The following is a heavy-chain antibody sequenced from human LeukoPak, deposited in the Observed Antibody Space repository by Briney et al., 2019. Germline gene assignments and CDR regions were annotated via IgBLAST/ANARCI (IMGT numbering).Heavy chain of an antibody. J-gene: IGHJ4*02. CDR2: ISSSSSYI. CDR3: ARGRPYCSGGSCSDSLDY. Sequence: PGGSLRLSCAASGFTFSSYSMNWVRQAPGKGLEWVSSISSSSSYIYYADSVKGRFTISRDNAKNSLYLQMNGLRAEDTAVYYWARGRPYCSGGSCSDSLDYWGQGTLVTVSS. D-gene: IGHD2-15*01. V-gene: IGHV3-21*01. CDR1: GFTFSSYS.